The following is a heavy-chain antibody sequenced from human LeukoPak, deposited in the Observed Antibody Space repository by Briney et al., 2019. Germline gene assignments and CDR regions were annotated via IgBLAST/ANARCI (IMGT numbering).Heavy chain of an antibody. V-gene: IGHV1-24*01. D-gene: IGHD6-13*01. Sequence: ASVKVSCKVSGYTLTELSMHWVRQAPGKGLEWMGGFDPEDGETIYAQKFQGRVTMTEDTSTDTAYMELSSLRSEDTAVYYCASLKKYSSSWYRHPVYYYGRDVGGQGTTVTVSS. CDR1: GYTLTELS. J-gene: IGHJ6*02. CDR3: ASLKKYSSSWYRHPVYYYGRDV. CDR2: FDPEDGET.